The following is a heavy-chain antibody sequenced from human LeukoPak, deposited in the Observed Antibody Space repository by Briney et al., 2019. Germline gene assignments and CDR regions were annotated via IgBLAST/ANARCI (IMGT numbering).Heavy chain of an antibody. CDR1: GFTFSSYG. Sequence: GRSLGLSCAASGFTFSSYGMHWVRQAPGKGLEWVAVIWYDGSNKYYADSVKGRFTISRDNSKNTLYLQMNSLRAEDTAVYYCARGVSSWYKDPFDYWGQGTLVTVSS. V-gene: IGHV3-33*01. CDR2: IWYDGSNK. CDR3: ARGVSSWYKDPFDY. D-gene: IGHD6-13*01. J-gene: IGHJ4*02.